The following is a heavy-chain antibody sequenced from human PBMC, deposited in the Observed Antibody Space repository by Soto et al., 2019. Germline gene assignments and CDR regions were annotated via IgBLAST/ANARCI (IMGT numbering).Heavy chain of an antibody. CDR2: VSGDGYAS. CDR3: AKRHYYGSGSFALAT. D-gene: IGHD3-10*01. Sequence: EVRLLESGGGLVQPGGSVRLSCAGSGFTFSSNAMSWVRQAPGKGLEWVSSVSGDGYASDYADSVKGRFTVSRHNSKNTLYLQMNSLRAEDTAVYYCAKRHYYGSGSFALATWGQGTLVTVSS. CDR1: GFTFSSNA. V-gene: IGHV3-23*01. J-gene: IGHJ4*03.